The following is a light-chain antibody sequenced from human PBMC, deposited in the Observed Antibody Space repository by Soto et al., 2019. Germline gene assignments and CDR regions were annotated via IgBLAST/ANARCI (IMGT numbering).Light chain of an antibody. V-gene: IGKV3-11*01. J-gene: IGKJ5*01. CDR2: DAS. CDR3: QQRSNWPT. Sequence: IVLTQSPATLSLSPGERATLSCRASQSVSSYLAWYQQKPGQAPRLLIYDASNRATGIPARFSGSGSGTNFPLTISSLEPKDFAVYYCQQRSNWPTFGQGTRREIK. CDR1: QSVSSY.